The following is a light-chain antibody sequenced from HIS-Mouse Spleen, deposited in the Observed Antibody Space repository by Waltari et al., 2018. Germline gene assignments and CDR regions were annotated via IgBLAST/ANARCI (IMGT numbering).Light chain of an antibody. CDR3: YSTDSSGNHRV. V-gene: IGLV3-10*01. J-gene: IGLJ2*01. CDR2: EDS. CDR1: ALPTHY. Sequence: SYELTQPPSVSVSPGQPARITCSGDALPTHYAYWYQQKSGQAPVLVLYEDSKRPSGIPERFSGSSSGTMATLTISGAQVEDEADYYCYSTDSSGNHRVFGGGTKLTVL.